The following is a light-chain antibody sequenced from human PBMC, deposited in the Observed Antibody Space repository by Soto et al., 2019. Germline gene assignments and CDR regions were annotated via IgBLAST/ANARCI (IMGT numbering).Light chain of an antibody. Sequence: QSALTQPTSVSGSPGQSITISCTGTSSDVGDYIYVSWYQQHPGKAPKLMIFEVNNRPSGVSNRFSGSKSGNTASLTISGLQAEDEADYYCSSYSSGSTLVIFGGGTQLTVL. CDR1: SSDVGDYIY. V-gene: IGLV2-14*01. CDR3: SSYSSGSTLVI. J-gene: IGLJ2*01. CDR2: EVN.